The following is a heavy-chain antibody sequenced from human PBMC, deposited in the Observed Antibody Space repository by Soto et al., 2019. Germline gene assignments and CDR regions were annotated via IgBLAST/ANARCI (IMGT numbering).Heavy chain of an antibody. V-gene: IGHV2-5*02. J-gene: IGHJ5*02. CDR3: SYDSGGSSSCRTWFDP. D-gene: IGHD2-2*01. Sequence: QITLKESGPTLVKPTQTLTLTCTFSGFSLSTSGVGVGWIRQPPGKALEWLALIYWDDDKRYSPSLQSRLTSTXXTXKXXVVLTMINMDPVDTATSYFSYDSGGSSSCRTWFDPWGQGTLVTVSS. CDR1: GFSLSTSGVG. CDR2: IYWDDDK.